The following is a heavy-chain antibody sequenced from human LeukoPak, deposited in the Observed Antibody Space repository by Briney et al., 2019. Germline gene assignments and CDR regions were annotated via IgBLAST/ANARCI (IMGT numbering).Heavy chain of an antibody. CDR1: GGSFNAYY. Sequence: SETLSLTCAVYGGSFNAYYWSWIRQPPGKGLEWIGEINHGGGTNYNPSLKNRVTISLDTSKNQFSLKLSSVTAADTAIYYCARGQERLGAFDIWGQGTVVTVSS. CDR2: INHGGGT. CDR3: ARGQERLGAFDI. V-gene: IGHV4-34*01. D-gene: IGHD1-26*01. J-gene: IGHJ3*02.